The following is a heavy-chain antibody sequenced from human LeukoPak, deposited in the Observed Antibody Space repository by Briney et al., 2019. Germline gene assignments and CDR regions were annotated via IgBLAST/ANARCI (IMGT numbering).Heavy chain of an antibody. CDR3: ARDRDSSGWHVADY. CDR2: ISPNNDNT. D-gene: IGHD6-19*01. Sequence: ASVKVSFKASGYTFSSYDITWVRQAPGQGLEWMGWISPNNDNTNYAQKFQGRVTMTTDTPTSTAYMEMRSLRSDDTAVYYCARDRDSSGWHVADYWGQGTLVTVSS. CDR1: GYTFSSYD. J-gene: IGHJ4*02. V-gene: IGHV1-18*01.